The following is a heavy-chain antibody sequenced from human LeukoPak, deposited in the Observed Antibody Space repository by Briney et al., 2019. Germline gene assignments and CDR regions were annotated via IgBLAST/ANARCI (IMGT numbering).Heavy chain of an antibody. CDR3: ARDLYFGDYGCYFDY. CDR2: ISSSSSTI. Sequence: GGSLRLSCAASGFTLSSYSMNWVRQAPGKGLEWVSYISSSSSTIYYADSVKGRFTISRDNAKNSLYLQMNSLRDEDTAVYYCARDLYFGDYGCYFDYWGQGTLVTVSS. V-gene: IGHV3-48*02. J-gene: IGHJ4*02. CDR1: GFTLSSYS. D-gene: IGHD4-17*01.